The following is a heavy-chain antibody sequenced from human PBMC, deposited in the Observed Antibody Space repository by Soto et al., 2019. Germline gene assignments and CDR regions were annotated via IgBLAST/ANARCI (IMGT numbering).Heavy chain of an antibody. CDR3: GSLDYGAKGYYFAN. Sequence: QLQLQSSGSGLVKPSETLSLTCIVSNGSISSRSSYWGWIRQTPGKGLEWTGSIYYIGNTYYNPSLKSRVTISIVTPKTQFSLKINAVTAADASVYFCGSLDYGAKGYYFANWGQGDLVTVSS. V-gene: IGHV4-39*01. D-gene: IGHD4-17*01. J-gene: IGHJ4*02. CDR1: NGSISSRSSY. CDR2: IYYIGNT.